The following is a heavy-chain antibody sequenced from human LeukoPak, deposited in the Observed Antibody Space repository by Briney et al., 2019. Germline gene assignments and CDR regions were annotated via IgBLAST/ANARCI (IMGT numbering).Heavy chain of an antibody. CDR3: ARKAAAGTVYRGWFDP. CDR2: IFRIGPT. D-gene: IGHD6-13*01. CDR1: GSSISSNYY. Sequence: SETLSLTCTVSGSSISSNYYWAWIRQPPGKGLEWIGNIFRIGPTYYNPSLQSRVTISVDTSKNQISLRLTSVTAADTAVYYCARKAAAGTVYRGWFDPWGQGTLVTVSS. V-gene: IGHV4-38-2*02. J-gene: IGHJ5*02.